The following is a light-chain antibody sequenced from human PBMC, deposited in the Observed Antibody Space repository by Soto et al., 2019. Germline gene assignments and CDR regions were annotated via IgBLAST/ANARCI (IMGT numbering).Light chain of an antibody. CDR2: KAS. J-gene: IGKJ1*01. CDR1: QTISSW. CDR3: QHYNSYSEA. V-gene: IGKV1-5*03. Sequence: DIQMTQSPSTLSGSVGDRVTITCRASQTISSWLAWYQQKPGKAPKLLIYKASTLKSGVPSRFSGSGSGTEFTLTISSLQPEDFSTYYSQHYNSYSEACGQGTKVELK.